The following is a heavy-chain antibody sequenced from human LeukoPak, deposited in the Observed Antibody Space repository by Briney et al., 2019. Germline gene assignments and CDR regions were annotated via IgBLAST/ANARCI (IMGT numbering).Heavy chain of an antibody. Sequence: PSETLSLTCTVFGGSISSSSHYWGWIRQSPGEGLEWIGSIYFSGSTYYSPSLKSRVTISVDTSKNQFSLKLSSVTAADTAVYYCARQEDVVVVAAIPRFDYWGQGTLVTVSS. D-gene: IGHD2-15*01. CDR2: IYFSGST. V-gene: IGHV4-39*01. J-gene: IGHJ4*02. CDR3: ARQEDVVVVAAIPRFDY. CDR1: GGSISSSSHY.